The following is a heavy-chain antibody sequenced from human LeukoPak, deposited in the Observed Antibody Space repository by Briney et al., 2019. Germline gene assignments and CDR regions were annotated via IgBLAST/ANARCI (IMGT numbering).Heavy chain of an antibody. D-gene: IGHD3-22*01. Sequence: PGGSLRLSCAASGFTFSSYSMNWVRQAPGKGLEWVSYISSSSSTIYYADSVKGRFTISRDNAKNSLYLQMNSLRDEDTAVYYCARATTSDSSGYYYSYYYYGMDVWGQGTTVTVSS. CDR2: ISSSSSTI. CDR1: GFTFSSYS. V-gene: IGHV3-48*02. CDR3: ARATTSDSSGYYYSYYYYGMDV. J-gene: IGHJ6*02.